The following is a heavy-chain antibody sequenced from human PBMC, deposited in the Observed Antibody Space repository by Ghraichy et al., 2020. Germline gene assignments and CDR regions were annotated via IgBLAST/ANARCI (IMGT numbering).Heavy chain of an antibody. CDR1: GFTFSSYA. V-gene: IGHV3-23*01. D-gene: IGHD3-3*01. CDR3: AKGGVRFLEWFLFDY. J-gene: IGHJ4*02. Sequence: GGSLRLSCAASGFTFSSYAMSWVRQAPGKGLEWVSAISGSGGSTYYADSVKGRFTISRDNSKNTLYLQMNSLRAEDTAVYYCAKGGVRFLEWFLFDYWGQGTLVTVSS. CDR2: ISGSGGST.